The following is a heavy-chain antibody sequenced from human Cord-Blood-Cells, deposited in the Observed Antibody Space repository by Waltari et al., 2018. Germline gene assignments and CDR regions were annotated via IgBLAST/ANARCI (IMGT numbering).Heavy chain of an antibody. CDR2: FDPEDGET. J-gene: IGHJ4*02. CDR3: ATFVVVPAAILEVDY. V-gene: IGHV1-24*01. Sequence: QVQLVQSGAEVKKPGASVKVSCKASGYIITELSMHWGRQAPGKGLEGMGCFDPEDGETIYAQKCQGRVTMTEDTSTDTAYMELSSLRSEDTAVYYCATFVVVPAAILEVDYWGQGTLVTVSS. D-gene: IGHD2-2*01. CDR1: GYIITELS.